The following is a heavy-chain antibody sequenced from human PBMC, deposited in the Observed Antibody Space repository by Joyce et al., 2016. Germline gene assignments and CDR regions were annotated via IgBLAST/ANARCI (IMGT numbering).Heavy chain of an antibody. D-gene: IGHD3-10*01. CDR2: ISWKRDDP. CDR3: AKSGSYAYWFFDV. Sequence: EAQLVESGGGLVQPGRSLRLSCTASGFTFEDYPMHWVRQIPGKGLEWVSSISWKRDDPDYGDSVKGRFTVSRDNANNTLYLQMNTLRPEDTAFYYCAKSGSYAYWFFDVWGRGTLVSVSS. CDR1: GFTFEDYP. J-gene: IGHJ2*01. V-gene: IGHV3-9*01.